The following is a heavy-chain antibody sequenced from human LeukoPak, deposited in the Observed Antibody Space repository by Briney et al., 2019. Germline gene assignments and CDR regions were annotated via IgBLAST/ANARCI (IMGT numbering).Heavy chain of an antibody. Sequence: KPSETLSLTCTVSGGSLSSYYWSWVRQPPGKGLEWMGYIYYSGSTNYNPSLKSRVTISVDTSKNQFSLKLSSVTAADTAVYYCAREVITMVRGVINWYFDLWGRGTLVTVSS. CDR1: GGSLSSYY. CDR2: IYYSGST. D-gene: IGHD3-10*01. CDR3: AREVITMVRGVINWYFDL. J-gene: IGHJ2*01. V-gene: IGHV4-59*01.